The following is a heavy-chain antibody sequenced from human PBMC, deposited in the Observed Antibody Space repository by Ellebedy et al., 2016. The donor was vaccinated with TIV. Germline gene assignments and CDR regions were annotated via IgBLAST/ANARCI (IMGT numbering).Heavy chain of an antibody. V-gene: IGHV3-30-3*01. CDR3: ARDLDKSSGWYGGAAY. CDR2: ISYDGNSK. J-gene: IGHJ4*02. D-gene: IGHD6-19*01. CDR1: GFTFNSYA. Sequence: GESLKISCAASGFTFNSYAMHWVRQPPGKGLEWVAVISYDGNSKYYADSVKGRFTISRDNSMTTLYLEMNSLRAEDTAVYYCARDLDKSSGWYGGAAYWGQGTLVTVSS.